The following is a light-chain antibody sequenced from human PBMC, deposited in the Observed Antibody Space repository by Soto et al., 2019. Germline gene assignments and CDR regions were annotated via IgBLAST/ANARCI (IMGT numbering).Light chain of an antibody. CDR2: GAS. Sequence: AIQITHSPSSLSASVVDRATISCGASQGIGNALGWYQQKQGKPPKVLIYGASNLQSGVPPRFSGSGSGTDFTLAISRLQTEDSATYYCLQDINYTWTFGQGIKVDIK. CDR1: QGIGNA. CDR3: LQDINYTWT. V-gene: IGKV1-6*01. J-gene: IGKJ1*01.